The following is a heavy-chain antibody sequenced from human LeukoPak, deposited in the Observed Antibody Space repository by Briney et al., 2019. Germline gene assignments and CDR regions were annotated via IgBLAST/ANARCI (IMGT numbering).Heavy chain of an antibody. V-gene: IGHV4-59*08. D-gene: IGHD6-13*01. CDR2: IYYSGST. J-gene: IGHJ4*02. Sequence: SETLSLTCTVSGGSISSYYWSWIRQPPGKGLEWIGYIYYSGSTNYNPPLKSRVTISVDTSKNQFSLKLSSVTAADTAVYYCAGTYSSSPFDYWGQGTLVTVSS. CDR1: GGSISSYY. CDR3: AGTYSSSPFDY.